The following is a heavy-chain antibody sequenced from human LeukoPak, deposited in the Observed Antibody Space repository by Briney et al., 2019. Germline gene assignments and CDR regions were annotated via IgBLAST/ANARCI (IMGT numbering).Heavy chain of an antibody. Sequence: GESLKISCKGSGYTFTTNWIGWVRQMPGKGLEWVGIIYPGDSDTRYSPSFQGQVTISAAKSISTAYLQWSSLRASDTAIYYCARTYSFDVWGQGTMVTVSS. CDR2: IYPGDSDT. V-gene: IGHV5-51*01. J-gene: IGHJ3*01. CDR3: ARTYSFDV. D-gene: IGHD3-10*01. CDR1: GYTFTTNW.